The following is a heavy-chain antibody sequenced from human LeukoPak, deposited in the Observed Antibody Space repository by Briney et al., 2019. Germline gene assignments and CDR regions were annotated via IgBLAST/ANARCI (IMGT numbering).Heavy chain of an antibody. V-gene: IGHV3-7*01. D-gene: IGHD6-13*01. CDR2: VKPDGSEK. J-gene: IGHJ4*02. CDR1: GFTFSSYS. CDR3: ASGYSSSWATFDY. Sequence: GGSLRPSCAASGFTFSSYSMTWVRQAPGKGLEWVANVKPDGSEKYYVDSVKGRFTISRDNAKNSLYLQMNSLRADDTAVYYCASGYSSSWATFDYWGQGTLVTVSS.